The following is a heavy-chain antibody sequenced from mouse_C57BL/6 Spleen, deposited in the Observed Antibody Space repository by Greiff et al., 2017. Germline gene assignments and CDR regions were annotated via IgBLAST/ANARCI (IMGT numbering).Heavy chain of an antibody. D-gene: IGHD2-4*01. V-gene: IGHV5-6*02. J-gene: IGHJ4*01. CDR2: ISSGGSYT. Sequence: DVKLVESGGDLVKPGGSLKLSCAASGFTFRSYGMSWVRQTPDTRLEWVATISSGGSYTYYPDSVKGRFTISRDNAKNTLYLQMSSLKSEDTAMYYCARRRYYYDSYAMDYWGQGTSVTGSS. CDR3: ARRRYYYDSYAMDY. CDR1: GFTFRSYG.